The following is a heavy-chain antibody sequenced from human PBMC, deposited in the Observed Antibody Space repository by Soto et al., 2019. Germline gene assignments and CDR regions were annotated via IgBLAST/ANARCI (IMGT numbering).Heavy chain of an antibody. CDR1: GFIFSSYE. J-gene: IGHJ4*02. Sequence: EVQLVESGGGLGEPGGSLRLSGAASGFIFSSYEMNWVREAPGKGLEWISYITSTGGTTYYADSVKGRFTISRDNAKNSLYLQMNSLRSEDMAVYYCARGNSPVNVHWGQGTLVTVSS. CDR3: ARGNSPVNVH. CDR2: ITSTGGTT. D-gene: IGHD3-16*02. V-gene: IGHV3-48*03.